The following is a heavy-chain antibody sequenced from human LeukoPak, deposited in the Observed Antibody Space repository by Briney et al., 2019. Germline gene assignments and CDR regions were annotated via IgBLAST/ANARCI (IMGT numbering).Heavy chain of an antibody. CDR3: ARDGSPGITMIVVANIDY. Sequence: GGSLRLSCAASGFTFSSYAMHWVRQAPGKGLEWVAIISYDGSDKFYADSVKGRFTISRDNSKNTLYLQMNSLRAEDTAVYYCARDGSPGITMIVVANIDYWGQGTLVTVSS. CDR2: ISYDGSDK. CDR1: GFTFSSYA. D-gene: IGHD3-22*01. J-gene: IGHJ4*02. V-gene: IGHV3-30*04.